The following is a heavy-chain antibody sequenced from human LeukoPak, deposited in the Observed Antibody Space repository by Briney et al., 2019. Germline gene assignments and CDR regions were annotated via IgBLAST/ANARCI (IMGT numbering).Heavy chain of an antibody. J-gene: IGHJ6*03. Sequence: PGGSLRLSCAASGFTFSSYWMSWVRQAPGKGLEWVANIKQDGSEKYYVDSVKGRFTISRGNAKNSLYLQMNSLRAEDTALYHRVRSGNPNYYYYYMDVWGKGTTVTISS. CDR2: IKQDGSEK. V-gene: IGHV3-7*03. D-gene: IGHD1-26*01. CDR1: GFTFSSYW. CDR3: VRSGNPNYYYYYMDV.